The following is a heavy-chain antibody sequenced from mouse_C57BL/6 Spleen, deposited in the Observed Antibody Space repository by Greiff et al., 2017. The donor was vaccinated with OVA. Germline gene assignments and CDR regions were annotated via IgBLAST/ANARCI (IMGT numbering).Heavy chain of an antibody. CDR1: GFTFSSYT. V-gene: IGHV5-9*01. CDR2: ISGGGGNT. Sequence: EVKLEESGGGLVKPGGSLKLSCAASGFTFSSYTMSWVRQTPEKRLEWVATISGGGGNTYYPDSVKGRFTISRDNAKNTLYLQMSSLRSEDTALYYCAIHWYFDVWGTGTTVTVSS. J-gene: IGHJ1*03. CDR3: AIHWYFDV.